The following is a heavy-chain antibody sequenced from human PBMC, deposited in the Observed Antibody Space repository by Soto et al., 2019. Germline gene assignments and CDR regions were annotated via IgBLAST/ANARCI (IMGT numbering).Heavy chain of an antibody. D-gene: IGHD1-1*01. CDR3: ATVPAAETTTNFDY. CDR1: CGSISSYY. V-gene: IGHV4-59*01. J-gene: IGHJ4*02. Sequence: SEALSLTCTVSCGSISSYYWSWIRQPPGKGLEWIGYIYYSGSTNYNPSLKSRVTISVDTSKNQFSLKLSSLRSEDTAVYYCATVPAAETTTNFDYWGQGTLVTVSS. CDR2: IYYSGST.